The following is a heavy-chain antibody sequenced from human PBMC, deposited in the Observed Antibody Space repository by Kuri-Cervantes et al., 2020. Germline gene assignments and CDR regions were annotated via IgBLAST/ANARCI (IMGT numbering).Heavy chain of an antibody. D-gene: IGHD1-26*01. J-gene: IGHJ4*02. Sequence: GGSLRLSCAASGFTFSNYAMSWVRQAPGKGLEWVSGISGIGGNRYYAESVKGRFTISRDNSKNTLYLQMNSLRAEDTAVYYCAREAFYCDDYWGQGTLVTVSS. CDR1: GFTFSNYA. CDR2: ISGIGGNR. V-gene: IGHV3-23*01. CDR3: AREAFYCDDY.